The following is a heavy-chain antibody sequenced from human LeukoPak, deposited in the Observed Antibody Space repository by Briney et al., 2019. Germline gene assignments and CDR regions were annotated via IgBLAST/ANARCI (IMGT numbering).Heavy chain of an antibody. CDR1: GFTFSNYA. Sequence: GGSLRLSCAASGFTFSNYAMGWVRQAPGKGLEWVSTISGSGGSTYYAESVKGRFTISRDNSKNTLFLQMNSLRAEDTAVYYCAKGCGGTCYSDFDSWGQGTLVTASS. CDR3: AKGCGGTCYSDFDS. D-gene: IGHD2-15*01. CDR2: ISGSGGST. V-gene: IGHV3-23*01. J-gene: IGHJ4*02.